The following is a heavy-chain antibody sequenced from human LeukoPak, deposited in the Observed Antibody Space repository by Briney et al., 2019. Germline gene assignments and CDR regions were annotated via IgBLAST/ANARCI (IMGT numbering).Heavy chain of an antibody. V-gene: IGHV3-23*01. CDR2: ISDRGGST. CDR1: GITLSNYG. CDR3: AKRGVVIRAVLVVGFHKEAYYFDS. Sequence: GGTLRLSCVVSGITLSNYGMSWVRQAPGKGLEWVAGISDRGGSTNYADSVKGRFTISRDNPKNTLYLQMNSLRSEDTAVYFCAKRGVVIRAVLVVGFHKEAYYFDSWGQGALVTVSS. J-gene: IGHJ4*02. D-gene: IGHD2-15*01.